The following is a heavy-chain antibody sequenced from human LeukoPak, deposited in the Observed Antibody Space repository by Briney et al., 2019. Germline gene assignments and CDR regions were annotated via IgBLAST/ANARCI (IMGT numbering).Heavy chain of an antibody. D-gene: IGHD6-13*01. CDR1: GGSISSGGYS. J-gene: IGHJ4*02. CDR3: ARGSFGSAGTSPMGYFDY. CDR2: IYHSGST. V-gene: IGHV4-30-2*01. Sequence: SETLSLTCAVSGGSISSGGYSWSWIRQPPAKGLEWIVYIYHSGSTYYNPSLKSRVTISVDRSKNQFSLKLSSVTAADTAVYYCARGSFGSAGTSPMGYFDYWGQGTLVTVSS.